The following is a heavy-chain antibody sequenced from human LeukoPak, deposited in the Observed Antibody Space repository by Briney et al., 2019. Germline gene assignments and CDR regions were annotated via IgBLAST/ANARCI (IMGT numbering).Heavy chain of an antibody. CDR1: GGSISSYY. V-gene: IGHV4-59*01. CDR3: ARVDHCYGSWSYYP. J-gene: IGHJ5*02. CDR2: IYYSGST. D-gene: IGHD3-10*01. Sequence: SVTLSLTCIVSGGSISSYYWSWTRQPPGKGLEWIGYIYYSGSTNYNPSLKSRVTISVDTSKNQFSLKLSSVTAADTAVYYCARVDHCYGSWSYYPWGQGTLVTVSS.